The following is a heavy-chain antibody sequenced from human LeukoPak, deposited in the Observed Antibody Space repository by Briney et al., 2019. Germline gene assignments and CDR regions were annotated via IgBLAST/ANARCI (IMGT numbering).Heavy chain of an antibody. CDR3: ADEKKYYDSSGYGLDAFDI. Sequence: SETLSLTCTVSGGSISSSSYYWGWIRQPPGKGLEWIGSIYYSGSTYYSPSLKSRVTISIDTSKNQFSLNLSSVTAADTAVYYCADEKKYYDSSGYGLDAFDIWGQGTMVTVSS. D-gene: IGHD3-22*01. J-gene: IGHJ3*02. CDR1: GGSISSSSYY. V-gene: IGHV4-39*07. CDR2: IYYSGST.